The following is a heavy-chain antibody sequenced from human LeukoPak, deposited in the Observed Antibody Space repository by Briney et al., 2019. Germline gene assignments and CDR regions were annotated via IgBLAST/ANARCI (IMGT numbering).Heavy chain of an antibody. J-gene: IGHJ6*04. V-gene: IGHV1-69*13. CDR2: IIPIFGTA. CDR3: ASDLSRGPMVRGAPYYYGMDV. Sequence: GASVKVSCKASGGTFSSYAISWVRQAPGQGLEWMGGIIPIFGTANYAQKFQGRVTITADESTSTAYMELSSLRSEDTAVYYCASDLSRGPMVRGAPYYYGMDVWGKGTTVTVSS. D-gene: IGHD3-10*01. CDR1: GGTFSSYA.